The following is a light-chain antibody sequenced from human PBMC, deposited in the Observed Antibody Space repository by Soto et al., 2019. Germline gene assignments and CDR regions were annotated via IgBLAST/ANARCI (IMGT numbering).Light chain of an antibody. J-gene: IGLJ2*01. CDR2: LEGSGSY. CDR3: ETWDSNTRV. V-gene: IGLV4-60*02. CDR1: SGHSSYI. Sequence: QSVLTQSSSASASLGSSVKLTCTLSSGHSSYIIAWHHQQPGKAPRYLMKLEGSGSYNKGSGVPDRFSGSSSGADRYLTISNLQFEDEANNYRETWDSNTRVFGGGTKLTV.